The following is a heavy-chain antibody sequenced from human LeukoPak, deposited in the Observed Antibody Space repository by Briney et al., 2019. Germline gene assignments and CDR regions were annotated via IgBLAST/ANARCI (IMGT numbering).Heavy chain of an antibody. CDR1: GFTFSSYA. J-gene: IGHJ4*02. V-gene: IGHV3-23*01. Sequence: AGSLRLSCAASGFTFSSYAMSWVRQAPGKGLEWVSVVSANGAATHYADSVKGRFTISRDNSRDTLYLQMNILRAEDTAVYYCAKAYSNSWYIWDHWGQGSLVTVSS. CDR2: VSANGAAT. CDR3: AKAYSNSWYIWDH. D-gene: IGHD6-13*01.